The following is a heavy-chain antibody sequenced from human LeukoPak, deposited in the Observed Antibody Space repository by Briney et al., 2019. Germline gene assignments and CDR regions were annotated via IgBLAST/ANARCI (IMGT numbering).Heavy chain of an antibody. V-gene: IGHV3-30-3*01. CDR1: GFTFSSYA. J-gene: IGHJ4*02. CDR3: ARDRRGDSNFDFDY. Sequence: GGSLRLSCAAPGFTFSSYAMHWVRQAPGKGLEWVAVISYDGSNKYYADSVKGRFTISRDNSKNTLYLQMNSLRAEDTAVYYCARDRRGDSNFDFDYWGQGTLVTVSS. D-gene: IGHD4-11*01. CDR2: ISYDGSNK.